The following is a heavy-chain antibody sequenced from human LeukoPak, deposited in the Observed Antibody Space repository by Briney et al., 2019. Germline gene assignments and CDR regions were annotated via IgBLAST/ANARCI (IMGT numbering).Heavy chain of an antibody. CDR2: ISYDGSNK. D-gene: IGHD3-10*01. Sequence: GRSLRLSCAAPGFTFSSYAIHWVRQAPGKGLEWVAVISYDGSNKYYADSVKGRFTISRDNSKNTLYLQMNSLRAEDTAVYYCARDRQGVGPLDYWGQGTLVTVSS. CDR3: ARDRQGVGPLDY. V-gene: IGHV3-30*04. J-gene: IGHJ4*02. CDR1: GFTFSSYA.